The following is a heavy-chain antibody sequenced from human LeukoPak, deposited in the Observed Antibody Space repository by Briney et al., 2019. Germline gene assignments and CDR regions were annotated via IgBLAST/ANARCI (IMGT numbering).Heavy chain of an antibody. D-gene: IGHD5-24*01. CDR3: AKTIPYWYFDL. Sequence: GGSLRLSCAASGFTLSTYDMSWVRQAPTKGLEWVSAIGGDGGTTYADSVEGRFTISRDNSKNTLYLQMNSLRAEDTAIYYCAKTIPYWYFDLWGHGTLVTVSS. J-gene: IGHJ2*01. V-gene: IGHV3-23*01. CDR1: GFTLSTYD. CDR2: IGGDGGTT.